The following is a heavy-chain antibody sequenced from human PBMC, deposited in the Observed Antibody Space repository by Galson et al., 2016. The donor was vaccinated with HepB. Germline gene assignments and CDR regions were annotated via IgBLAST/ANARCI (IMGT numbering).Heavy chain of an antibody. CDR2: ISYDGSNE. CDR1: GLVFSSYS. CDR3: ARVSGGDWYFDL. V-gene: IGHV3-30*04. J-gene: IGHJ2*01. Sequence: SLRLSCAASGLVFSSYSMHWVRQAPGKGLEWVAVISYDGSNENYADSVKGRFTISRDNSKKTLSLQMKNLRAEDTAVYYCARVSGGDWYFDLWGRGTLVTVSS. D-gene: IGHD2-21*01.